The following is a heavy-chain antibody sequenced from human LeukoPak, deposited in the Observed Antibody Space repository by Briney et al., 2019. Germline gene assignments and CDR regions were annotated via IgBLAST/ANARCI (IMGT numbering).Heavy chain of an antibody. CDR2: ISAYNGNT. V-gene: IGHV1-18*01. Sequence: ASVKVSCKASGYTFTSCGISWVRQAPGQGLEWMGWISAYNGNTNYAQKLQGRVTMTTDTSTSTAYMELRSLRSDDTAVYYCARGGHGIVVETNWFDPWGQGTLVTVSS. D-gene: IGHD3-22*01. CDR3: ARGGHGIVVETNWFDP. J-gene: IGHJ5*02. CDR1: GYTFTSCG.